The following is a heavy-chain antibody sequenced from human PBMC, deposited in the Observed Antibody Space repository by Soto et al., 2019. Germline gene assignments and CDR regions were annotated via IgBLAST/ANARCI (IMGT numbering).Heavy chain of an antibody. CDR1: SGSISSSNW. J-gene: IGHJ5*02. CDR2: IYHSGST. V-gene: IGHV4-4*02. Sequence: QVQLQESGPGLVKPSGTLSLTCAVSSGSISSSNWWSWVRQPPGKGLEWIGEIYHSGSTNYNPSLKSRVTISVDKSKNQFSLKLSSVTAADTAVYYCARATSQNWDYGDNWFDPWGQGTLVTVSS. CDR3: ARATSQNWDYGDNWFDP. D-gene: IGHD4-17*01.